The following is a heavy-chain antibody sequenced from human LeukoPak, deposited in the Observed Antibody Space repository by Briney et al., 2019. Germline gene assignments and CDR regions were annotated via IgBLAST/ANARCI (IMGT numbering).Heavy chain of an antibody. J-gene: IGHJ4*02. V-gene: IGHV3-23*01. CDR3: AKEAMYVPAAAFDY. CDR2: ISGSGGST. Sequence: GGSLRLSCAASGFTFTSYAMSWVRQAPGKGLEWVSAISGSGGSTYYADSVRGRFTISRDNSKNTLNLQMNSLRAEDTAVYYCAKEAMYVPAAAFDYWGQGTLVTVSS. CDR1: GFTFTSYA. D-gene: IGHD2-2*01.